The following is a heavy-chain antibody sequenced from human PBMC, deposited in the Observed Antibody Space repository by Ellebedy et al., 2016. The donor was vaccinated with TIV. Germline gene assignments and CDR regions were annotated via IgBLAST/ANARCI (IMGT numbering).Heavy chain of an antibody. J-gene: IGHJ4*02. CDR3: AKGGATVFDY. V-gene: IGHV3-7*01. Sequence: GESLKISCAASGFTFTNYWMSWVRQAPGKGLEWVATIKQGGSEKYYVDSVKGRFTISRDNAKNSLYLQMNSLRAEDTAVYYCAKGGATVFDYWGQGTLVPVSS. CDR1: GFTFTNYW. D-gene: IGHD1-26*01. CDR2: IKQGGSEK.